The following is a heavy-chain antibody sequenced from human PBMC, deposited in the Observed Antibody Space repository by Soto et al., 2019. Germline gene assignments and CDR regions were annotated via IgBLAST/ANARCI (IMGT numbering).Heavy chain of an antibody. CDR2: IHYSRGT. J-gene: IGHJ4*02. D-gene: IGHD3-10*01. V-gene: IGHV4-39*01. Sequence: SETLSLTCIVSGDSISSPGHFWDWIRQPPGKGLEWIGNIHYSRGTYYNPSLKSRVTMSVDTSKNQFSLKLSSVTAADTAVYFCARHSDSGQNKNYFEYWSQGTLVTVPS. CDR1: GDSISSPGHF. CDR3: ARHSDSGQNKNYFEY.